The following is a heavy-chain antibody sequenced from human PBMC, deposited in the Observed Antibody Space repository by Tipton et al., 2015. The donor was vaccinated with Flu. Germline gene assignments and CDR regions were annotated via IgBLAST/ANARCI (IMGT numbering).Heavy chain of an antibody. J-gene: IGHJ4*02. Sequence: TLSLTCAVYGGSFSGYYWGWIRQPPGKGLEWIGEINHSGRTYYSPSLKSRVTISADTSNNQFSLRLSSVTAADTAMYYCTRSLRNSSGSPGYWGQGTLVTVSS. CDR1: GGSFSGYY. V-gene: IGHV4-34*01. CDR3: TRSLRNSSGSPGY. CDR2: INHSGRT. D-gene: IGHD3-22*01.